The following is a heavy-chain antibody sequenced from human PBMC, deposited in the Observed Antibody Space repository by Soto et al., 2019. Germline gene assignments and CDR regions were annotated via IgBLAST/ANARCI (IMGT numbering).Heavy chain of an antibody. Sequence: VQVSCKASGVTFSSYAISWVRQAPGQGLEWMGGIIPIFGTANYAQKFQGRVTITADESTSTAYMELSSLRSEDTAVYYCAIRLHYYDSNLIDYWGQGTLVTVSS. CDR2: IIPIFGTA. D-gene: IGHD3-22*01. CDR3: AIRLHYYDSNLIDY. J-gene: IGHJ4*02. V-gene: IGHV1-69*13. CDR1: GVTFSSYA.